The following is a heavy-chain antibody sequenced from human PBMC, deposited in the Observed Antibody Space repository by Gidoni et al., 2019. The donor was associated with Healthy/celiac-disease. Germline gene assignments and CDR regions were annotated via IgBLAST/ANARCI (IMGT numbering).Heavy chain of an antibody. D-gene: IGHD3-22*01. CDR3: AKAFWYDSSGYYSY. J-gene: IGHJ4*02. Sequence: VQPLESGGGMVQPGGSLRLSCAASGFTFSSHAMSWVRHDPGKWLEWVSSISGSSGSTYYADSVKGRFTISRDNSKNTLYLQMNSLRAEDTAVYYCAKAFWYDSSGYYSYWGQGTLVTVSS. CDR2: ISGSSGST. V-gene: IGHV3-23*01. CDR1: GFTFSSHA.